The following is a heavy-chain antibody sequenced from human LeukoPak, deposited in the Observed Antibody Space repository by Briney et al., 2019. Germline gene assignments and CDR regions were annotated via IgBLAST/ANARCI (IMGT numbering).Heavy chain of an antibody. D-gene: IGHD6-13*01. Sequence: SETLSLTCTVSGASIRSYYWSWIRQPPGKGLEWIAYISNSGSTDYNPSLKSRVTISVDTSKNEFSLKLNAVTAADTAVYYCARDGGIAAAGSFDYWGQGTLVTVSP. CDR1: GASIRSYY. CDR2: ISNSGST. CDR3: ARDGGIAAAGSFDY. V-gene: IGHV4-59*01. J-gene: IGHJ4*02.